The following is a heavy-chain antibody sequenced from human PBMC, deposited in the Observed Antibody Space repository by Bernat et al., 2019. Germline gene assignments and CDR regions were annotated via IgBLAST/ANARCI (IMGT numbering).Heavy chain of an antibody. Sequence: EVQLVESGGGLVQPGGSLRLSCAASGFTFSSYDMHWVRQATGKGLEWVSAIGTAGDTYYPGSVKGRFTISRENAKNSLYLQMNSLRAGDTAVYYCARGYYYSRRWYYFDYWGQGTLVTVSS. D-gene: IGHD3-10*01. V-gene: IGHV3-13*04. CDR1: GFTFSSYD. CDR2: IGTAGDT. J-gene: IGHJ4*02. CDR3: ARGYYYSRRWYYFDY.